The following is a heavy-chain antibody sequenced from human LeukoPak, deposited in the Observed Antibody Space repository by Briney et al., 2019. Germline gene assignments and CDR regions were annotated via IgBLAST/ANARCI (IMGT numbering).Heavy chain of an antibody. J-gene: IGHJ5*02. V-gene: IGHV1-46*01. D-gene: IGHD2-2*02. CDR2: INPSGGTT. CDR3: AREHCSSTSCYTGWFDP. CDR1: GYTFTSYY. Sequence: ASVKVSCKASGYTFTSYYMHWVRQAPGQGLEWMGIINPSGGTTSYAQKFRGRVTMTSDTFTSTVYMELSSLRSEDTAVYYCAREHCSSTSCYTGWFDPWGQGTLVTVSS.